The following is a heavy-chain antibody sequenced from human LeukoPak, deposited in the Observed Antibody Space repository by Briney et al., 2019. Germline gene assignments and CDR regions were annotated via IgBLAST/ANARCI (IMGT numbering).Heavy chain of an antibody. Sequence: SETLSLTCTVSGGSISSSSYYWGWIRQPPGKGLEWIGSICYSGSTYYNPSLKSRVTISVDTSKNLFSLMLTSVTAADTATYYCARETSLAGFASGLGFNYWGQGILVTVSS. CDR2: ICYSGST. CDR1: GGSISSSSYY. J-gene: IGHJ4*02. V-gene: IGHV4-39*07. D-gene: IGHD6-19*01. CDR3: ARETSLAGFASGLGFNY.